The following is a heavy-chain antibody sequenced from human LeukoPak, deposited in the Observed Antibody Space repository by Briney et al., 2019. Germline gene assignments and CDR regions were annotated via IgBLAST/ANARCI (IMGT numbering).Heavy chain of an antibody. V-gene: IGHV3-66*02. CDR3: ARDKGQYSSPSWFDP. J-gene: IGHJ5*02. CDR2: TYSGGNT. Sequence: GGSLTLSCAASGFTVSSNCITWVRQAPGKGLEWVSVTYSGGNTYYADSVKGRFTITRDNSKNTLYLQMNSLRPEDTALYYCARDKGQYSSPSWFDPWGRGTLVTVSS. CDR1: GFTVSSNC. D-gene: IGHD6-13*01.